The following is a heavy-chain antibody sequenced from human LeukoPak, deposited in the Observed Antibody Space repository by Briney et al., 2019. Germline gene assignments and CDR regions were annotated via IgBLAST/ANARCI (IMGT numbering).Heavy chain of an antibody. D-gene: IGHD6-19*01. CDR2: INPRGST. CDR1: GGSFSSHY. Sequence: SETLSLTCGVSGGSFSSHYWTWIRQPPGKGLEWIGEINPRGSTNYNPSLESRVTVSADTSRNQLSLSLTSVTAADSAVYFCATGLRQGSVWSWAAKEKSYQYMDVWGTGTTVIVSS. CDR3: ATGLRQGSVWSWAAKEKSYQYMDV. J-gene: IGHJ6*04. V-gene: IGHV4-34*01.